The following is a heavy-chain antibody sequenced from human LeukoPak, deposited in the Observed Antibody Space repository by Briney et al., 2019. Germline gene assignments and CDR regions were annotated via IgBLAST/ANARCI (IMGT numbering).Heavy chain of an antibody. V-gene: IGHV3-20*04. CDR2: INWNGGST. D-gene: IGHD3-9*01. CDR1: EFTFDDYG. CDR3: ARVILFRYMVSSYYFDY. J-gene: IGHJ4*02. Sequence: GRSLRLSCAASEFTFDDYGMSWVRQAPGKGLEWVSGINWNGGSTGYADSVKGRFTISRDNAKNSLYLQMNSLRAEDTALYYCARVILFRYMVSSYYFDYWGQGTLVTVSS.